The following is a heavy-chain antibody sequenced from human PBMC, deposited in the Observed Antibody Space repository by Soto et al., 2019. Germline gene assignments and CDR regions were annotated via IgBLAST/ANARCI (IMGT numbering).Heavy chain of an antibody. CDR3: ATFGPFELRFLEWLY. V-gene: IGHV3-30*03. D-gene: IGHD3-3*01. J-gene: IGHJ4*02. CDR1: GFTFSSYG. CDR2: ISYDGSNK. Sequence: PGGSLRLSCAAPGFTFSSYGMHWVRQAPGKGLEWVAVISYDGSNKYYADSVKGRFTISRDNSKNTLYLQMNSLRAEDTAVYYCATFGPFELRFLEWLYWGQGTLVTVSS.